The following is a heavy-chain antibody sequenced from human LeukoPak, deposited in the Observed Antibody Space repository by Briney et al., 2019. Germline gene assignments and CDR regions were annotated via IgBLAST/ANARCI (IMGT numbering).Heavy chain of an antibody. J-gene: IGHJ3*02. CDR3: ARHVGSGSFFDI. D-gene: IGHD3-10*01. V-gene: IGHV4-39*01. Sequence: SETLSLTCTVSGDSISSSSYYRGWIRQPPGKGLEWIGSVFYTGSAHCNPSLKSRVTISVDTSKNQFSLRLSSVTAADTAVYYCARHVGSGSFFDIWGQGTLVTVSS. CDR2: VFYTGSA. CDR1: GDSISSSSYY.